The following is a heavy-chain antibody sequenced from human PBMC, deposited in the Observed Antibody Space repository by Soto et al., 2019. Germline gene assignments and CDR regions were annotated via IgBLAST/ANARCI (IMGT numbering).Heavy chain of an antibody. V-gene: IGHV3-33*01. CDR2: IWYDGSNK. CDR1: GFTFSSYG. Sequence: GGSLRLSCAASGFTFSSYGMHWVRQAPGKGLEWVAVIWYDGSNKYYADSVKGRFTISRDNSKNTLYLQMNSLRAEDTAVYYCARDSSSYYYDSGPDAFDIWGQGTMVTVSS. J-gene: IGHJ3*02. CDR3: ARDSSSYYYDSGPDAFDI. D-gene: IGHD3-22*01.